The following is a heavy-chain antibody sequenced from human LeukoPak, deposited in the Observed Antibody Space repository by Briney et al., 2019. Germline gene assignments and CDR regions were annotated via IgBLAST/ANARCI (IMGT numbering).Heavy chain of an antibody. CDR1: GFTFSSYA. V-gene: IGHV3-30-3*02. Sequence: PGGSLRLSCAASGFTFSSYAMHWVRQAPGKGLEWVAVISYDGSNKYYADSVKGRFTISRDNAKNSLYLQMNSLRAEDTAVYYCAKPIGANDFWSGSPFDYWGQGTLVTVSS. CDR2: ISYDGSNK. CDR3: AKPIGANDFWSGSPFDY. J-gene: IGHJ4*02. D-gene: IGHD3-3*01.